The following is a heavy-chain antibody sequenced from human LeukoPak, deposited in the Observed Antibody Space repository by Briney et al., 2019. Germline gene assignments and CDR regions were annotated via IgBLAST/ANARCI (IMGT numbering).Heavy chain of an antibody. CDR2: ISSSSSTI. V-gene: IGHV3-48*04. D-gene: IGHD2-15*01. Sequence: LSGGSLRLSCAASGFTFSSYSMNWVRQAPGKGLEWVSYISSSSSTIYYADSVKGRFTISRDNAKNSLYLQMNSLRAEDTAVYYCARDLFPLTAAVVAATPVGWGQGTLVTASS. CDR3: ARDLFPLTAAVVAATPVG. CDR1: GFTFSSYS. J-gene: IGHJ4*02.